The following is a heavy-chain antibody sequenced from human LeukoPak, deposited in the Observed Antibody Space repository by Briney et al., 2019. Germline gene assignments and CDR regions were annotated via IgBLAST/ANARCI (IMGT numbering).Heavy chain of an antibody. V-gene: IGHV1-2*02. J-gene: IGHJ6*03. Sequence: ASVKVSCKASGYTFTGYYMHWVRQAPGQGLEWMEWINPNSGGTNYAQKFQGRVTMTRDTSISTAYMELSRLRSDDTAVYYCARDLTVTSYYYYYYMDVWGKGTTVTVSS. CDR1: GYTFTGYY. CDR3: ARDLTVTSYYYYYYMDV. CDR2: INPNSGGT. D-gene: IGHD4-17*01.